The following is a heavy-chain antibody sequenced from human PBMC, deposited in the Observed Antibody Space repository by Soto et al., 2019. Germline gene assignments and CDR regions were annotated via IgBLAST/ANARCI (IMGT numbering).Heavy chain of an antibody. V-gene: IGHV3-23*01. CDR2: ISGSGGST. Sequence: EVQLLESGGGLVQPGGSLRLSCAASGFTFSSYAMSWVRQAPGKGLEWVSAISGSGGSTYYADSVKGRFTISRDNSKNPLYLQMNSLRDEDTAVYYCAKSGVWFGSNWFDPWGQGTLVTVSS. CDR1: GFTFSSYA. J-gene: IGHJ5*02. D-gene: IGHD3-10*01. CDR3: AKSGVWFGSNWFDP.